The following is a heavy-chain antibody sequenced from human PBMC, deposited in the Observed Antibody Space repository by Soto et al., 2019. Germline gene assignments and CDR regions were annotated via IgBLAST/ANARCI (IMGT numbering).Heavy chain of an antibody. V-gene: IGHV1-8*01. D-gene: IGHD2-15*01. CDR3: AGEFRRVGG. CDR1: GYSFTSFD. J-gene: IGHJ4*02. CDR2: MNPNSGTR. Sequence: QVQLVQSGAEVKTPGASVKVSCKASGYSFTSFDINWVRQATGQGLEWMGYMNPNSGTRGYAQEFQGRVTMPWDTSISTAYMELSILRSEDTAVYYCAGEFRRVGGWGQGTRVTVSS.